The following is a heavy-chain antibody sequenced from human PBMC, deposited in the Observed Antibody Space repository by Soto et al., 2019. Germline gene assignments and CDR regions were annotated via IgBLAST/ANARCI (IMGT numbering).Heavy chain of an antibody. Sequence: ASVKVSCKTSGYTFTSYGISWVRQAPGQGLEWMGWIRAYNGYTNYAQKFQGRVAVTTDTSTSTAYMELRSLISDDTAVYYCARASDGYRSGWYVGYFDYWGQGTLVTVSS. CDR3: ARASDGYRSGWYVGYFDY. J-gene: IGHJ4*02. V-gene: IGHV1-18*04. CDR1: GYTFTSYG. CDR2: IRAYNGYT. D-gene: IGHD6-19*01.